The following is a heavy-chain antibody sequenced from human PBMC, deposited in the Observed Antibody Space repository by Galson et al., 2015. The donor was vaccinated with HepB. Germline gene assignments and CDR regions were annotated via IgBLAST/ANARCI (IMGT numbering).Heavy chain of an antibody. CDR3: ARLPVVTFADY. D-gene: IGHD4-23*01. CDR2: IYYSGST. J-gene: IGHJ4*02. CDR1: GGSISSYY. V-gene: IGHV4-59*08. Sequence: LSLTCTVSGGSISSYYWSWIRQPPGKGLEWIGYIYYSGSTNYNPSLKSRVTISVDTSKNQFSLKLSSVTAADTAVYYCARLPVVTFADYWGQGTLVTVSS.